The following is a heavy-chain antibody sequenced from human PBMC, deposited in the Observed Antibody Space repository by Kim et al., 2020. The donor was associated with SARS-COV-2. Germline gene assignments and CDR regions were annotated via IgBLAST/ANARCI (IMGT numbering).Heavy chain of an antibody. J-gene: IGHJ4*02. Sequence: SETLSLTCAVYGGSFSGYYWSWIRQPPGKGLEWIGEINHSGSTNYNPSLKSRVTISVDTSKNQFSLKLSSVTAADTAVYYCARVGLELHLHWGQGTLVTVSS. D-gene: IGHD1-7*01. CDR1: GGSFSGYY. CDR3: ARVGLELHLH. CDR2: INHSGST. V-gene: IGHV4-34*01.